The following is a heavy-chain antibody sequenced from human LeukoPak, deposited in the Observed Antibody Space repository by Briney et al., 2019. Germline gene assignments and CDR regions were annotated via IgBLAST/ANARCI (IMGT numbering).Heavy chain of an antibody. CDR2: ISGSGGST. CDR3: AKDPYAILTGYRYYFDY. CDR1: GFTSSSYA. Sequence: PGGSLRLSCVASGFTSSSYAMSWVRQAPGKGLEWVSAISGSGGSTYYADSVKGRFTISRDNSKNTLFLQMNSLRAEDTAVCYCAKDPYAILTGYRYYFDYWGQGTLVTVSS. J-gene: IGHJ4*02. D-gene: IGHD3-9*01. V-gene: IGHV3-23*01.